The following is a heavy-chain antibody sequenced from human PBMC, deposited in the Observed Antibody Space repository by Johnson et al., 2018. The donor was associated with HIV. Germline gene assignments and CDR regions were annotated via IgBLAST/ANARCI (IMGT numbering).Heavy chain of an antibody. Sequence: QVQLVESGGGVVQPGRSLRLSCAASGFTFSSYAMHWVRQAPGKGLEWVAVTSNDGSNKYYANSVKGRFTIFRDNSENTMYLQMNRLRADDTAVYFCTKDRTNWGYDAFDIWGQGTMVTVSS. J-gene: IGHJ3*02. CDR1: GFTFSSYA. V-gene: IGHV3-30*04. CDR3: TKDRTNWGYDAFDI. CDR2: TSNDGSNK. D-gene: IGHD7-27*01.